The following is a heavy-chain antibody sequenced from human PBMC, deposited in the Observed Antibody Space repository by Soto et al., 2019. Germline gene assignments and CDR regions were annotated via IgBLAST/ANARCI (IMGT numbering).Heavy chain of an antibody. Sequence: EVQLLESGGGLVQPGGSLRLSCAASGFTFSSYAMRWVRQAPGKGLEWVSAISGSGGSTYYADSVKGRFTISRDNSKNAPYLQMNSLRAEDTAVYYCARRGSVSYYDYWGQGTLVTVSS. V-gene: IGHV3-23*01. D-gene: IGHD6-19*01. CDR2: ISGSGGST. CDR3: ARRGSVSYYDY. CDR1: GFTFSSYA. J-gene: IGHJ4*02.